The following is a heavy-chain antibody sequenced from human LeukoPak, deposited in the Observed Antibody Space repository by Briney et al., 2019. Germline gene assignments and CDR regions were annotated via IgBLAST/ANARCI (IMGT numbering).Heavy chain of an antibody. CDR3: ARVRGSSRHYFDY. Sequence: SETLSLTCTVSGYSISSGYYWGWIRQPPGKGLEWIGSIYHSGSTYYNPSLKSRVTISVDTSKNQISLKLSSVTAADTAVYYCARVRGSSRHYFDYWGQGTLVTVSS. D-gene: IGHD6-13*01. CDR1: GYSISSGYY. V-gene: IGHV4-38-2*02. CDR2: IYHSGST. J-gene: IGHJ4*02.